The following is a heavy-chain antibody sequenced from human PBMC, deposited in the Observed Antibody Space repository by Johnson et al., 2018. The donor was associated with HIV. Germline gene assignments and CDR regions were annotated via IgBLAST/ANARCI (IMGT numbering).Heavy chain of an antibody. Sequence: EVQLVESGGGLVQPGGSLRLSCAASGFTFSDHYMSWIRQAPGKGLEWVSVIYSGGSTYYADSVKGRFTISRDNSKNTLYLQMNSLRAEDTAVYYCAKEDWMPIWGQGTMVTVSS. D-gene: IGHD3/OR15-3a*01. CDR3: AKEDWMPI. V-gene: IGHV3-66*01. CDR2: IYSGGST. CDR1: GFTFSDHY. J-gene: IGHJ3*02.